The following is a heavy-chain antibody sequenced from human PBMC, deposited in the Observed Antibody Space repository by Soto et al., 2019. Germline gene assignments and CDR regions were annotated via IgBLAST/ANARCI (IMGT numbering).Heavy chain of an antibody. V-gene: IGHV4-59*01. Sequence: PSETLSLTCTVSGGSISSYYWSWIRQPPGKGLEWIGYIYYSGSTNYNPSLKSRVTISVDTSKNQFSLKLSSVTAADTAVYYCASGSSSWYHGLYYGMDVWGQGTTVTVSS. D-gene: IGHD6-13*01. CDR1: GGSISSYY. J-gene: IGHJ6*02. CDR3: ASGSSSWYHGLYYGMDV. CDR2: IYYSGST.